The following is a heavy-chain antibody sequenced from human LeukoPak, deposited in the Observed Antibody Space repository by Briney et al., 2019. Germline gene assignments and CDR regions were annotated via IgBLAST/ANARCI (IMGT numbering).Heavy chain of an antibody. CDR3: ARASAGNFDY. J-gene: IGHJ4*02. CDR1: GDSISSSGYS. V-gene: IGHV4-30-2*01. Sequence: SETLSLTCTVSGDSISSSGYSWSWIRQPPGKGLEWIGYMYHSGSTYYNPSLKSRVTISVDRSKNQFSLKLSSVTAADTAVYYCARASAGNFDYWGQGTLVTVSS. CDR2: MYHSGST.